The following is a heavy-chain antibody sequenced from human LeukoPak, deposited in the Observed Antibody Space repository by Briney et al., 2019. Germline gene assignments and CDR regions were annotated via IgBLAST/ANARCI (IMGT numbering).Heavy chain of an antibody. J-gene: IGHJ6*03. CDR3: ARDSARYDSYYYYMDV. CDR2: IYHSGST. CDR1: GGSISSGGYY. V-gene: IGHV4-30-2*01. Sequence: PSETLSLTCTVSGGSISSGGYYWSWIRQPPGKGLEWIGYIYHSGSTYYNPSLKSRVTISVDRSKNQFSLKLSSVTAADTAVYYCARDSARYDSYYYYMDVWGKGTTVTVSS. D-gene: IGHD3-3*01.